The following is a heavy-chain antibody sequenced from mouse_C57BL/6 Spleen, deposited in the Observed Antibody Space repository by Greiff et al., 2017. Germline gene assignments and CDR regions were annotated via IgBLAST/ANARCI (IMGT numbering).Heavy chain of an antibody. V-gene: IGHV7-3*01. J-gene: IGHJ4*01. D-gene: IGHD4-1*02. CDR3: ASQLGDYAMDY. Sequence: EVQLVESGGGLVQPGGSLSLSCAASGFTFTDYYMSWVRQPPGKALEWLGFIRNKANGYTTEYSASVKGRFTISRDNSQSILYLQMNALRAEDSATYYCASQLGDYAMDYWGQGTSVTVSS. CDR1: GFTFTDYY. CDR2: IRNKANGYTT.